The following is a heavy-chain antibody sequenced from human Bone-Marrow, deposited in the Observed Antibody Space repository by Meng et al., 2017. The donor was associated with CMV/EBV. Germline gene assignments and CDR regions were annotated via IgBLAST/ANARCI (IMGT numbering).Heavy chain of an antibody. D-gene: IGHD2-21*01. V-gene: IGHV1-18*01. CDR3: ARDRIHDAFDI. CDR1: SYNFTNYG. J-gene: IGHJ3*02. CDR2: INVYNGNT. Sequence: ASVKVSCKASSYNFTNYGITWVRQAPGQGLEWMGWINVYNGNTNYAQKFQGRVTMTTDTSTSTAYMELRSLRSDDTAVYYCARDRIHDAFDIWGQGTMVTVSS.